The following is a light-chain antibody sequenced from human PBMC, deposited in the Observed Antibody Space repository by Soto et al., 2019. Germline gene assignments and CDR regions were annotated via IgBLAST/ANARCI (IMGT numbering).Light chain of an antibody. CDR1: QSVVTTY. Sequence: EVVLTQSPATLSLSPGEGATLSCRASQSVVTTYLAWYQQKYGQSPRLLIYGALYRAPGIPDRFSGSGSGTEFTLSISRLEPEDFAVYYCQYYDESMWTLGQGTKVDIK. V-gene: IGKV3-20*01. J-gene: IGKJ1*01. CDR3: QYYDESMWT. CDR2: GAL.